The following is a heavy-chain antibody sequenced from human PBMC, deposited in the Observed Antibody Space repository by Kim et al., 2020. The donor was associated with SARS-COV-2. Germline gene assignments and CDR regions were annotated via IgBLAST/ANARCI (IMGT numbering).Heavy chain of an antibody. CDR2: I. Sequence: IYYADSVKGRFTISRDNAKNSLYLQMNSLRAEDTAVYYCARVGYYDAFDIWGQGTMVTVSS. J-gene: IGHJ3*02. CDR3: ARVGYYDAFDI. V-gene: IGHV3-21*01. D-gene: IGHD1-26*01.